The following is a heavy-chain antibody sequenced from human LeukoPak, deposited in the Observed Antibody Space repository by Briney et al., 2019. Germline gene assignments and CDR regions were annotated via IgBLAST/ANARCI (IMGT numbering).Heavy chain of an antibody. V-gene: IGHV3-33*01. CDR2: IWYDGSNK. CDR1: GFTFSSYG. CDR3: ARAPSYGDYAY. D-gene: IGHD4-17*01. Sequence: GGSLRLSCAASGFTFSSYGMHWVRQAPGKGLEWVAVIWYDGSNKYYADSVKGRFTTSRDNSKNTLYLQMNSLRAEDTAVYYCARAPSYGDYAYWGQGTLATVSS. J-gene: IGHJ4*02.